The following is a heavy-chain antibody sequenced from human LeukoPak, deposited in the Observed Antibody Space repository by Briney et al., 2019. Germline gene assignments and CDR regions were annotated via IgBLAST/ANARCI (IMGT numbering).Heavy chain of an antibody. CDR3: ARIHRCSGGSCYDY. Sequence: GGSLRLSCAASGFTFSSYAMHWVRQAPGKGLEYVSAISSNGGSTYYANSVKGRFTISRDNSKNTLYLQMGGLRAEDMAVYYCARIHRCSGGSCYDYWGQGTLVTVSS. J-gene: IGHJ4*02. D-gene: IGHD2-15*01. CDR2: ISSNGGST. CDR1: GFTFSSYA. V-gene: IGHV3-64*01.